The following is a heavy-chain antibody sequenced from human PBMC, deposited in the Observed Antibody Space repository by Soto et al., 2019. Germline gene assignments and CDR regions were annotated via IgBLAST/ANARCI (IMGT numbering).Heavy chain of an antibody. Sequence: QIQLQESGPGLVKPSETLSLSCTVSDGSITPNYYTWVRQPPGKGLEWIGYVYYAGTTTYNPSLKSRVSISIDTSKNEVSLKLSSVTAADTAVYYCARLGAYYKALDSWGQGTLVTVSS. D-gene: IGHD3-22*01. CDR3: ARLGAYYKALDS. CDR2: VYYAGTT. J-gene: IGHJ4*02. V-gene: IGHV4-59*08. CDR1: DGSITPNY.